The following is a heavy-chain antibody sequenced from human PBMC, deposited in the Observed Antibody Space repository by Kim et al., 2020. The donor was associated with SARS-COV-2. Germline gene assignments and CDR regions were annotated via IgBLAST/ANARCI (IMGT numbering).Heavy chain of an antibody. CDR2: ISYDGNNK. J-gene: IGHJ4*01. D-gene: IGHD6-19*01. CDR3: ARVSRSSGWSYYVYH. Sequence: GGSLRLSCAASGFNLSTYALHWVRQAPGKGLEWVAVISYDGNNKYYADSLRGRFTISRDSSMNTLNLQMNSLRAEDTAVYYCARVSRSSGWSYYVYHWG. CDR1: GFNLSTYA. V-gene: IGHV3-30*04.